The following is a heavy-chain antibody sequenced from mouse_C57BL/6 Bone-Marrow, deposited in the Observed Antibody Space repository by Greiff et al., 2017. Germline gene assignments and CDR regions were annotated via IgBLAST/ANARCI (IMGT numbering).Heavy chain of an antibody. CDR2: ISDGGSYT. D-gene: IGHD1-1*02. J-gene: IGHJ3*01. CDR1: GFTFSSYA. V-gene: IGHV5-4*01. CDR3: ARDIFITVAWFAY. Sequence: EVQLVESGGGLVKPGGSLKLSCAASGFTFSSYAMSWVRQTPEKRLEWVATISDGGSYTYYPDNVEGRFTISRDNAKNNLYLQMSHLKTEDTALYYCARDIFITVAWFAYWGQGTLVTVSA.